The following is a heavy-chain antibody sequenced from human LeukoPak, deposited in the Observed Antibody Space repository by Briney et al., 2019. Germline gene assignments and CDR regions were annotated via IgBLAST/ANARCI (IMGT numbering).Heavy chain of an antibody. V-gene: IGHV3-15*01. J-gene: IGHJ4*02. CDR1: GFTFSNAW. CDR3: TTVTSQWLVYYFDY. D-gene: IGHD6-19*01. CDR2: IKRKTDGWTT. Sequence: GGSLRLSCAASGFTFSNAWMSWVGQAPGKGLEGVGRIKRKTDGWTTDYAAPVKGRFTISRDDSKNTLYLQMNSLKTEDTAVYYCTTVTSQWLVYYFDYWGQGTLVTVSS.